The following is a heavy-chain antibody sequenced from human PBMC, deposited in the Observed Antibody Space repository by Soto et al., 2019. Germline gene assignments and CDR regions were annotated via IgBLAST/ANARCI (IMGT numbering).Heavy chain of an antibody. CDR1: GFTFSNAW. V-gene: IGHV3-15*01. Sequence: EVQLVESGGGLVKPGGSLRLSCAASGFTFSNAWMSWVRQAPGKGLEWVGRIKSKTDGGTTDYAAPVKGRFTISRDDSKNTLYLKMNSLKTEDTAVYYCTTDWGRYYYYFYMDVWGKGSTVTVSS. CDR3: TTDWGRYYYYFYMDV. CDR2: IKSKTDGGTT. D-gene: IGHD3-16*01. J-gene: IGHJ6*03.